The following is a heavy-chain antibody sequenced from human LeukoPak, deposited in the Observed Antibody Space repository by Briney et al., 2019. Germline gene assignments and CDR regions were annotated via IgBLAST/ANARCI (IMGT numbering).Heavy chain of an antibody. CDR1: GGSISSSNW. CDR2: IYHSGST. V-gene: IGHV4-4*02. J-gene: IGHJ4*02. CDR3: ARDRYGDHTYFDY. Sequence: PSGTLSLTCAVSGGSISSSNWWSWVRQPPGKGLEWIGEIYHSGSTNYNPSLKSRVTISVDKSKNQFSLKLSSVTAADTAVYYCARDRYGDHTYFDYWGQGTLVTVSS. D-gene: IGHD4-17*01.